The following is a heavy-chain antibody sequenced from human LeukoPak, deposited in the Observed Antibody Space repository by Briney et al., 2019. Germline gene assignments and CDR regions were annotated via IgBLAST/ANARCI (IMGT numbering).Heavy chain of an antibody. D-gene: IGHD3-9*01. J-gene: IGHJ4*02. CDR3: ADRGYDILTDYYNYSDY. CDR2: LYWDDDK. V-gene: IGHV2-5*02. CDR1: RFSLSTRGVG. Sequence: SGPTLVNPTQTLTLTCTFPRFSLSTRGVGVGWIRQPPRKALEWLALLYWDDDKRYSPSLKRRLPITCDTSTNQLILPMTNMDPVDTARYFRADRGYDILTDYYNYSDYWGQGTLVTVCS.